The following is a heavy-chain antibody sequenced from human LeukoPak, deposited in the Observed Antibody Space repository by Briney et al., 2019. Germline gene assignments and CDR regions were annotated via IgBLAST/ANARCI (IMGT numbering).Heavy chain of an antibody. Sequence: SGTLSLTCTVSGGSISSSSYYWGWIRQPPGKGLEWIGSIYYSGSTYYNPSLKGRVTISVDTSKNQFSLKLSSVTAADTAVYYCARRLSASMVRGATLNYFDYWGRGTLVTVSS. V-gene: IGHV4-39*01. D-gene: IGHD3-10*01. J-gene: IGHJ4*02. CDR1: GGSISSSSYY. CDR3: ARRLSASMVRGATLNYFDY. CDR2: IYYSGST.